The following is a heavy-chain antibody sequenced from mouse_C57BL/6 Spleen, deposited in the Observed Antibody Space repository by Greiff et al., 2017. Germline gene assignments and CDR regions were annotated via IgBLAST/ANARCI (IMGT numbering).Heavy chain of an antibody. V-gene: IGHV1-82*01. D-gene: IGHD1-1*01. CDR2: IYPGDGDT. J-gene: IGHJ4*01. Sequence: VQLQQSGPELVQPGASVKISCKASGYAFTSYWMNWVKQRPGQGLEWIGRIYPGDGDTNYNGKFKGKATLTADKSSSTAYMQLSSLTSEDSAVYCCERATVSYAMDYWGQGTSVTVSS. CDR1: GYAFTSYW. CDR3: ERATVSYAMDY.